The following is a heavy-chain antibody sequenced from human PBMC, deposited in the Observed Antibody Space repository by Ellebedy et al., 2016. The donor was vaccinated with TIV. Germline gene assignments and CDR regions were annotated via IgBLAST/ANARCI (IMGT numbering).Heavy chain of an antibody. D-gene: IGHD3-10*01. V-gene: IGHV4-39*01. Sequence: MPSETLSLTCNVSGGSITSNDYYRGWIRQPPGKGLEWIGSKYYSGGTYYNPSLKSRLTISVDASKNQVSLILTSVTAADTAVYYCARLVFSYYYLDSWGQGILVTVSS. CDR2: KYYSGGT. CDR1: GGSITSNDYY. J-gene: IGHJ4*02. CDR3: ARLVFSYYYLDS.